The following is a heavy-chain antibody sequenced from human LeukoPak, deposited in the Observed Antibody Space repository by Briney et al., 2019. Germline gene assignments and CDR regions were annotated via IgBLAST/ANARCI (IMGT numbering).Heavy chain of an antibody. V-gene: IGHV3-66*01. CDR2: IYSGGST. D-gene: IGHD3-16*02. CDR1: GFTVSSNY. Sequence: GGSLRLSCAASGFTVSSNYMSWVRQAPGKGLEWLSVIYSGGSTYYVDSVKGRFTTSRDNSKNTLYLQVNSLRAEDTAVYYCARDCYTTGCDWGQGTLVTVPS. CDR3: ARDCYTTGCD. J-gene: IGHJ4*02.